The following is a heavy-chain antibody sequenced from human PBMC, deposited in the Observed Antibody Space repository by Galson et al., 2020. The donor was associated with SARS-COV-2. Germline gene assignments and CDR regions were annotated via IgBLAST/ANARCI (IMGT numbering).Heavy chain of an antibody. V-gene: IGHV1-69*01. D-gene: IGHD6-13*01. Sequence: KISCKASGGTFITSAISWVRQAPGQGLEWMGGIIPILGAANYAQKFQGRVTITADESTSTAYMELSSLRSEDTAVYYCARSYGWGTGAAARPYYYYHMDVWGKGTTVTVSS. J-gene: IGHJ6*03. CDR2: IIPILGAA. CDR1: GGTFITSA. CDR3: ARSYGWGTGAAARPYYYYHMDV.